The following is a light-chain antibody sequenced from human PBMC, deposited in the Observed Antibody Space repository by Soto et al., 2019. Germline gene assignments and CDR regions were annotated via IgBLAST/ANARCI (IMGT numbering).Light chain of an antibody. CDR3: SSYRKPNTLV. V-gene: IGLV2-14*01. CDR1: SRDVGSYHY. CDR2: DVT. J-gene: IGLJ1*01. Sequence: QSALTQPASVSGSPGQSITISCTGSSRDVGSYHYVSWYQHRPGKAPKLVIFDVTDRPSGVSARFSGSKSGNTASLTISGLQAEDEADYYCSSYRKPNTLVFGTGTKVTVL.